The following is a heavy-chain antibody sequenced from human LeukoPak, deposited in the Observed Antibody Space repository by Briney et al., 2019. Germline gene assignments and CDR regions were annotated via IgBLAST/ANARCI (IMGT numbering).Heavy chain of an antibody. Sequence: ASETLSLTCTVSGGSVSSGDHYWSWIRQPPGKRLEWIGYIYYSGNTKYNPSLKSRVTISVDTSKNQFSLKLSSVTAADTAVYYCARTAEDAFDIWGQGTVVTVSS. CDR3: ARTAEDAFDI. V-gene: IGHV4-61*08. CDR2: IYYSGNT. J-gene: IGHJ3*02. CDR1: GGSVSSGDHY. D-gene: IGHD2-21*02.